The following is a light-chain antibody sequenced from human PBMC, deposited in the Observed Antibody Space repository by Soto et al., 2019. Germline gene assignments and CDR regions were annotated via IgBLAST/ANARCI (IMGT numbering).Light chain of an antibody. CDR2: GAS. CDR3: QEYTDWSST. V-gene: IGKV3-15*01. CDR1: QSVFSS. J-gene: IGKJ2*01. Sequence: DIVMTQSPVTLSVSPGERATLSCRASQSVFSSLAWYQQKPGQAPRLLIYGASTRATGTPTRFSGSGSGTDFTLSISSLQSEDFAVYYCQEYTDWSSTFGQGTKVDIK.